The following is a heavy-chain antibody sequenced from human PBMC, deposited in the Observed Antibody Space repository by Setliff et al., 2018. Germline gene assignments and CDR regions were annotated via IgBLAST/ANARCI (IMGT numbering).Heavy chain of an antibody. CDR1: GGSLSSYY. J-gene: IGHJ6*03. CDR3: ARMSGFQYMDV. Sequence: PSETLSLTCTVSGGSLSSYYWSWIRQPAGKGLEWLGQIYTSWSTNYNPSLKGRATLSIDASKRQFSLKLTSVTAADTAVYYCARMSGFQYMDVWGKGTTVTVSS. D-gene: IGHD3-3*01. CDR2: IYTSWST. V-gene: IGHV4-4*07.